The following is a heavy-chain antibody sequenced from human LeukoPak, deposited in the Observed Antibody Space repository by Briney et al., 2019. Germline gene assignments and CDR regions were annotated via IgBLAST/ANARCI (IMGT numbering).Heavy chain of an antibody. D-gene: IGHD3-10*01. V-gene: IGHV4-31*03. CDR3: ARDSPRYDSGSTWSFDI. CDR1: GDSISSGGYY. CDR2: IYYTGRT. J-gene: IGHJ3*02. Sequence: SETLSLTCTVSGDSISSGGYYWSWIRQHPGKGLEWIGYIYYTGRTYYNPSLKSRVIISVDTSKNQFSLKLSSVTAADTALYYCARDSPRYDSGSTWSFDIWGHGTMVSVSS.